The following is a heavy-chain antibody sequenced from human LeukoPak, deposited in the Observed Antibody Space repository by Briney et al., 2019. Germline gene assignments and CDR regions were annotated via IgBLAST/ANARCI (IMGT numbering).Heavy chain of an antibody. CDR2: ISGSGGST. CDR3: AKGTHSGSYSYWGHAFDI. D-gene: IGHD1-26*01. V-gene: IGHV3-23*01. J-gene: IGHJ3*02. CDR1: GFTFSSYA. Sequence: GGSLRLSCAASGFTFSSYAMSWVRQAPGKGLEWVSAISGSGGSTYYADSVKGRFTISRDNSKNTLYLQMNSLRAEDTAVYYCAKGTHSGSYSYWGHAFDIWGQGTMVTVSS.